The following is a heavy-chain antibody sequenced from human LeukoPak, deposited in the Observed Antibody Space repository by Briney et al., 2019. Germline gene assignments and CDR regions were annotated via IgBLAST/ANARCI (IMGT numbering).Heavy chain of an antibody. CDR1: GGSTNTYC. V-gene: IGHV4-4*07. Sequence: SETLSLTCTVSGGSTNTYCWSWIRQPAEKGPEWIGRIYPSGSTYYNPSLKSRVTISIDKSKNQFSLRLTSVTAADTAVYYCARDRSGYSEYYFDYWGQGSLVTVSS. CDR3: ARDRSGYSEYYFDY. D-gene: IGHD5-12*01. J-gene: IGHJ4*02. CDR2: IYPSGST.